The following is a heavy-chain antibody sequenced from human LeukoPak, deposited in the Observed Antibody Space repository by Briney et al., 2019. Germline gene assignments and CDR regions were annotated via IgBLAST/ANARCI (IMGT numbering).Heavy chain of an antibody. Sequence: SETLSLTCTVSGDSLSSSIHYWGWIRQPPGKGLEWIGTVYYSGITYYNPSLRRGANISTDMSKNEFSLRLSSATAADTGVYYCARPWGRDIFDFWGQGTLVTVSS. V-gene: IGHV4-39*01. D-gene: IGHD7-27*01. CDR2: VYYSGIT. CDR3: ARPWGRDIFDF. CDR1: GDSLSSSIHY. J-gene: IGHJ4*02.